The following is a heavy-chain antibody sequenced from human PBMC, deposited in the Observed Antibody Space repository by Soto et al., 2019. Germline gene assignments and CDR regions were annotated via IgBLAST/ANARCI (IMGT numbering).Heavy chain of an antibody. CDR1: GYTFTSYG. V-gene: IGHV1-18*01. D-gene: IGHD4-4*01. J-gene: IGHJ6*03. Sequence: ASVKVSCKASGYTFTSYGISLVRQAPGQGLEWMGWISAYNGNTNYAQKLQGRVTMTTDTSTSTAYMELRSLRSDDTAVYYCARDLFSNYGVKNYYYYYYMDVWGKGTTVTVSS. CDR3: ARDLFSNYGVKNYYYYYYMDV. CDR2: ISAYNGNT.